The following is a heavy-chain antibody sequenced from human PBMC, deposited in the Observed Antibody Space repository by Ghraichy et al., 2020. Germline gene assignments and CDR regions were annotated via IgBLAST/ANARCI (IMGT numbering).Heavy chain of an antibody. J-gene: IGHJ6*02. Sequence: ASVKVSCKASGYTFTSYDINWVRQATGQGLEWMGWMNPNSGNTGYAQKFQGRVTMTRNTSISTAYMELSSLRSEDTAVYYCARGRPLLWGYGMDVWGQGTTVTVSS. CDR2: MNPNSGNT. V-gene: IGHV1-8*01. CDR3: ARGRPLLWGYGMDV. D-gene: IGHD7-27*01. CDR1: GYTFTSYD.